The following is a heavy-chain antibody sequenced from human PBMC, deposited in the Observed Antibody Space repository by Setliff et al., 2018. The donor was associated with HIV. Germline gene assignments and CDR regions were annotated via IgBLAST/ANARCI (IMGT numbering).Heavy chain of an antibody. D-gene: IGHD6-13*01. Sequence: SVKVSCKASGDTFSSYGISWVRQAPGQGLEWMGGIIPMFGTANYAQKFQGRVTITADESTTTAYMELSSLRSVDTAVYYCASGHGGAGAAAGTCCFDPWGQGTLVTVPQ. CDR1: GDTFSSYG. J-gene: IGHJ5*02. CDR3: ASGHGGAGAAAGTCCFDP. CDR2: IIPMFGTA. V-gene: IGHV1-69*13.